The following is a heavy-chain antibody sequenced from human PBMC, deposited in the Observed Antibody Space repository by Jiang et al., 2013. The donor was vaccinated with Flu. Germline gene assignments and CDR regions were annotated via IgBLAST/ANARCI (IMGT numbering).Heavy chain of an antibody. CDR3: AREVGIVVVTFISWYFDL. CDR1: GDSVSSNSAT. D-gene: IGHD2-21*02. Sequence: CAISGDSVSSNSATWNWIRQSPSRGLEWLGRTYYRSKWYYDYAVSAKSRITINPGTSKNQFSLQLNSLTPDDTAVYYCAREVGIVVVTFISWYFDLWGRGTLVTVSS. CDR2: TYYRSKWYY. V-gene: IGHV6-1*01. J-gene: IGHJ2*01.